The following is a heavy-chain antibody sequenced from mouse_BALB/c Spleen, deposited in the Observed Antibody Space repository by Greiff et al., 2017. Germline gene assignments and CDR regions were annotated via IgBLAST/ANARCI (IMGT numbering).Heavy chain of an antibody. CDR1: GFNIKDTY. Sequence: VHVKQSGAELVKPGASVKLSCTASGFNIKDTYMHWVKQRPEQGLEWIGRIDPANGNTKYDPKFQGKATITADTSSNTAYLQLSSLTSEDTAVYYCARWELGYAMDYWGQGTSVTVSS. CDR2: IDPANGNT. V-gene: IGHV14-3*02. CDR3: ARWELGYAMDY. D-gene: IGHD4-1*01. J-gene: IGHJ4*01.